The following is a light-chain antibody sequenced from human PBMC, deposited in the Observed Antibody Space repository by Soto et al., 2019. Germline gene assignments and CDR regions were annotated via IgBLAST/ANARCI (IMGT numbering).Light chain of an antibody. J-gene: IGKJ5*01. CDR2: DAS. Sequence: EIVLTQSQATLSLSPGERATLSCRASQSVSSYLAWYQQKPCQAPRLLICDASNRAAGIPARCSRSGSGAAYSLTISSLETEDFAFYYKQQRSNWPPITFGQGTRLEIK. CDR1: QSVSSY. V-gene: IGKV3-11*01. CDR3: QQRSNWPPIT.